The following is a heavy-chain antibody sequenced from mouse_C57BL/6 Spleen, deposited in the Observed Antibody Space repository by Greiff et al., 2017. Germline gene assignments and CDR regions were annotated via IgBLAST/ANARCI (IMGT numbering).Heavy chain of an antibody. CDR1: GFTFSSYA. Sequence: EVQVVESGAGLVKPGGSLKLSCAASGFTFSSYAMSWVRQTPEKRLEWVAYISSGGDYIYYADTVKGRFTISRDNARNTLYLQMSSLKSEDTAMYYCTRDSDYDYGASFDYWGQGTTLTVSA. CDR2: ISSGGDYI. CDR3: TRDSDYDYGASFDY. V-gene: IGHV5-9-1*02. D-gene: IGHD2-4*01. J-gene: IGHJ2*01.